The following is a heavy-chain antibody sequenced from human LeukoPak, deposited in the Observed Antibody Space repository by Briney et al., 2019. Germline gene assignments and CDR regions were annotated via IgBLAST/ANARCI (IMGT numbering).Heavy chain of an antibody. Sequence: ASVKVSCKASGYTFTSYYIHWVRQAPGQGLEWMGLINPSGGSTNYAQKFQGRVTMTRDTSTSTVYMELSSLRSDDTAVYYCARNWIAAAGIGNWFDPWGQGTLVTVSS. CDR2: INPSGGST. CDR1: GYTFTSYY. J-gene: IGHJ5*02. CDR3: ARNWIAAAGIGNWFDP. D-gene: IGHD6-13*01. V-gene: IGHV1-46*01.